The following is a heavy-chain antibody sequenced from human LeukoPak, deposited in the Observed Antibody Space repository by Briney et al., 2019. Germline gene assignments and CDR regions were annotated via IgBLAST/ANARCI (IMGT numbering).Heavy chain of an antibody. J-gene: IGHJ5*02. CDR1: GYTFTSYA. Sequence: ASVKVSCKASGYTFTSYAMHWVRQAPGQRLEWMGWINAGNGNTKYSQVFQGRVTITRDTSASTAYMELSSLRSEDMAVYYCARGYYDSSGYGPWGQGTLVTVSS. CDR2: INAGNGNT. D-gene: IGHD3-22*01. V-gene: IGHV1-3*03. CDR3: ARGYYDSSGYGP.